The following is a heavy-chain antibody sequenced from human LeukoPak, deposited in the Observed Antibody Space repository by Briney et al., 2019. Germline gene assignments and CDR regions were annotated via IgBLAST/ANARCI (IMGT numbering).Heavy chain of an antibody. J-gene: IGHJ4*02. CDR2: IYYSGST. D-gene: IGHD2-15*01. CDR3: ARSRARTPPLLFDY. CDR1: GGSISSSSYY. Sequence: SETLSLTCTVSGGSISSSSYYWGWIRQPPGKGLEWIGSIYYSGSTYYNPSLKSRVTISVDTSKNQFSLKLSSVTAADTAVYYCARSRARTPPLLFDYWGQGTLVTVSS. V-gene: IGHV4-39*01.